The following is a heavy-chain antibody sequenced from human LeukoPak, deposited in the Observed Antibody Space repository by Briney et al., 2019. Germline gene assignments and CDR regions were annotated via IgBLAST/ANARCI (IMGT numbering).Heavy chain of an antibody. D-gene: IGHD3-22*01. CDR3: ARKDSSGYFFDF. Sequence: ASVKVSFKASGYTFTSYYLHWVRQAPGPALEWMGIINPSGGSTSYAQKFQGRVTMTRDTSTSTVYMELSSLRSEDTAVYYCARKDSSGYFFDFWGQGTLVTVSS. CDR2: INPSGGST. V-gene: IGHV1-46*01. CDR1: GYTFTSYY. J-gene: IGHJ4*02.